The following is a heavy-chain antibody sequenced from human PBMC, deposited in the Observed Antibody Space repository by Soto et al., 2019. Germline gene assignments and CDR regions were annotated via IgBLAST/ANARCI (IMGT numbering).Heavy chain of an antibody. V-gene: IGHV4-31*03. J-gene: IGHJ5*02. CDR3: ARARQYYDCELDP. D-gene: IGHD3-22*01. CDR1: GDSITSGAYY. Sequence: QVQLQESGPGLVKPSQTLSLTCTVSGDSITSGAYYWTWIRQHPGKGLEWIGYISSSGRTYYNPSLKSRLAISLDTSENQFLLKLTSVTAADTAMYYWARARQYYDCELDPWGQGTMVTVSS. CDR2: ISSSGRT.